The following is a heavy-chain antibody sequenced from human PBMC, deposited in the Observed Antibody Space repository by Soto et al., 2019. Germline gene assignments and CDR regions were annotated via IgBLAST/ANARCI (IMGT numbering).Heavy chain of an antibody. CDR1: GGSISSCGYY. CDR3: ARTTGCYSGYDSRCYYLDYFDY. D-gene: IGHD3-22*01. CDR2: IYYSGNT. Sequence: SETLSLTCTVSGGSISSCGYYWSWISQHPGKGLEWIGYIYYSGNTYYNPSLKSRVNISVDTSKNQFSLKLSSVTAADTALYYCARTTGCYSGYDSRCYYLDYFDYWGQVTLVTVSS. J-gene: IGHJ4*02. V-gene: IGHV4-31*03.